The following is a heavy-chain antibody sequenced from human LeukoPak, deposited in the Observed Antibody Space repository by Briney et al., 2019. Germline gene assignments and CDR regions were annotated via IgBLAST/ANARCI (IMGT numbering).Heavy chain of an antibody. D-gene: IGHD2-2*01. Sequence: AASVKVSCKASGYTFTNYGVSWVRQAPGQGLEWMGWVNAYNGDTHYAQNLQGRLTMTTDTSTSTAFMELRSLRPDDTAVYYCARWGLVAPGPYYYYYMDVGGRGPTVTVSS. CDR2: VNAYNGDT. CDR3: ARWGLVAPGPYYYYYMDV. V-gene: IGHV1-18*01. J-gene: IGHJ6*03. CDR1: GYTFTNYG.